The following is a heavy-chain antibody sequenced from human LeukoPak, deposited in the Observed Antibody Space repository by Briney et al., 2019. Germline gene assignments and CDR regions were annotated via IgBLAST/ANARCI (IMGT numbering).Heavy chain of an antibody. Sequence: ASVKVSCKASGYTFTSYGISWVRQAPGQGLEWMGWISAYNGNTNYAQKLQGRVTMTTDTSTSTAYMELRSLRSDDTAVYYCARDDQYYYGSGRQMDVWGKGTTVTVSS. CDR2: ISAYNGNT. J-gene: IGHJ6*04. V-gene: IGHV1-18*01. D-gene: IGHD3-10*01. CDR1: GYTFTSYG. CDR3: ARDDQYYYGSGRQMDV.